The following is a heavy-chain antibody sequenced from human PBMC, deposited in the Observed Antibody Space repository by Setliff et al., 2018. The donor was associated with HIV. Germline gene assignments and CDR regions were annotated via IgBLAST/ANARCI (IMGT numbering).Heavy chain of an antibody. CDR2: IYYSGST. J-gene: IGHJ6*02. CDR1: GGSISSYH. Sequence: PSETLSLTCSLSGGSISSYHWNWIRQPPGKGLEWTGYIYYSGSTNYNPSLKSRVTISVDTSKNQFSLKLSSVTPADTAVYYCARDHIVATIRDYYYGMDVWGQGTTVTVSS. D-gene: IGHD5-12*01. V-gene: IGHV4-59*01. CDR3: ARDHIVATIRDYYYGMDV.